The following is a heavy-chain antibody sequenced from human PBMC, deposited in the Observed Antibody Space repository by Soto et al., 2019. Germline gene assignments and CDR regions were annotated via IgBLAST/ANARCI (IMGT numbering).Heavy chain of an antibody. D-gene: IGHD4-4*01. Sequence: QVQLQESGPGLVKPSQTLSLTCTVSGGSISSGDYYWSWIRQPPGKGLEWIVYINYSGSTYYNPSLKSRVTLSVDTSKNQVSRKLSSVTAADTAVYYCPASGPYSYYGMDVWGQGTTVTVSS. V-gene: IGHV4-30-4*01. CDR1: GGSISSGDYY. CDR3: PASGPYSYYGMDV. CDR2: INYSGST. J-gene: IGHJ6*02.